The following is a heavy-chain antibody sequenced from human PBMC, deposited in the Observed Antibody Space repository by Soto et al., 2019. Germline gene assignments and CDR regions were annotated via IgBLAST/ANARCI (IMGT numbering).Heavy chain of an antibody. CDR2: IIPIFGTA. V-gene: IGHV1-69*06. Sequence: PAKVRWEERGGGFGSCSRWWARHAPGQGLEWMGGIIPIFGTANYAQKFQGRVTITADKSTSTAYMELSSLRSEDTAVYYCARASRGYSYGHGMDVWGPGPTVTVSS. CDR1: GGGFGSCS. CDR3: ARASRGYSYGHGMDV. D-gene: IGHD5-18*01. J-gene: IGHJ6*02.